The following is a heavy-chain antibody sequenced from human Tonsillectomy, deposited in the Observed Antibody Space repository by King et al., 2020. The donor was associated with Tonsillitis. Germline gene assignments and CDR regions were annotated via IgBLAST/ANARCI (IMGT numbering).Heavy chain of an antibody. J-gene: IGHJ5*02. CDR3: AEYSGSYH. CDR2: INPTSGGT. D-gene: IGHD1-26*01. CDR1: GYTFTGYY. V-gene: IGHV1-2*02. Sequence: QVQLVESGAEVKKPGASVKVSCKASGYTFTGYYMHLVQQAPGQGLEWMGCINPTSGGTNYAQKFQGRVTMTRDTSISTAYMGLSRLRSDDTAVYYCAEYSGSYHWGQGTLVTVSS.